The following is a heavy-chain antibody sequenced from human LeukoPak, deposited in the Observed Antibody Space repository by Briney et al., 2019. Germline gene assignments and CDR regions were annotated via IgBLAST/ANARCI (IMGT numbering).Heavy chain of an antibody. J-gene: IGHJ4*02. CDR1: GYTFTDYY. CDR2: INPHSGGT. Sequence: ASVKVSCKASGYTFTDYYMHWVRQAPGQGLEWMGWINPHSGGTNYAQKFQGRVTMTGDTSISTVYMEVSRLRSDDTAVYYCARDSSYSSSLYYFEYWGQGTLVTVS. V-gene: IGHV1-2*02. D-gene: IGHD6-6*01. CDR3: ARDSSYSSSLYYFEY.